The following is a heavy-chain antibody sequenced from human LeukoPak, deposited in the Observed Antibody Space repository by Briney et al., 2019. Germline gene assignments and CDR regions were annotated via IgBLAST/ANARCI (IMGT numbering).Heavy chain of an antibody. CDR2: IGPGGDT. CDR3: VRDLGYCSGGSCYSGYFYGLDV. Sequence: QPGGSLRLSCAASGFTFSSYDMHWVRQATGKGLEWVAAIGPGGDTYYPDSVKGRFTISRENANNSLYLQMNSLRAGDTAVYYCVRDLGYCSGGSCYSGYFYGLDVWGQGTTVTVSS. J-gene: IGHJ6*02. V-gene: IGHV3-13*01. D-gene: IGHD2-15*01. CDR1: GFTFSSYD.